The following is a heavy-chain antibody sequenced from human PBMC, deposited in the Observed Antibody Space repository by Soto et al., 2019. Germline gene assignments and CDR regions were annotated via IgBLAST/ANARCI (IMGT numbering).Heavy chain of an antibody. V-gene: IGHV4-30-4*01. CDR1: GGPINIPYYY. CDR3: ARGICKYSSWYEAHTWFGA. CDR2: LYFNGGT. J-gene: IGHJ5*02. D-gene: IGHD6-13*01. Sequence: PSETLSLTCTVSGGPINIPYYYWTWIRQSPGKGLEWIGYLYFNGGTQYNPSLRTPVSMSLDTSKKQFSLNMRSVTAADRAVYYCARGICKYSSWYEAHTWFGAWGPGVLVTVSS.